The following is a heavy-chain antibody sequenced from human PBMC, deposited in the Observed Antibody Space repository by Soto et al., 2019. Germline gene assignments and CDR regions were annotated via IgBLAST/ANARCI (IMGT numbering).Heavy chain of an antibody. V-gene: IGHV4-34*01. J-gene: IGHJ5*02. CDR3: ARVGKFGYYDFWSGYGWFDP. CDR2: INHSGST. Sequence: PSETLSLTCAVYGGSFSGYYWSWIRQPPGKGLEWIGEINHSGSTNYNPSLKSRVTISVDTSKNQFSLKLSSVTAADTAVYYCARVGKFGYYDFWSGYGWFDPWGQGTLGTVSS. CDR1: GGSFSGYY. D-gene: IGHD3-3*01.